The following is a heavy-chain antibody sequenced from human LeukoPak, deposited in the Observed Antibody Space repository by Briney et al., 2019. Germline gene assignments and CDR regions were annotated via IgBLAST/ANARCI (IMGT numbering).Heavy chain of an antibody. V-gene: IGHV4-4*07. CDR1: GGSISSYY. D-gene: IGHD3-3*01. J-gene: IGHJ4*02. Sequence: SETLSLTCTVTGGSISSYYWSWIRQPAGKGLEWIGRIYTSGSTNYNPSLKSRVTMSVDTSKNQFSLKLSSVTAADTAVYYCASSDFWRGYGDYWGQGTLVTVSS. CDR2: IYTSGST. CDR3: ASSDFWRGYGDY.